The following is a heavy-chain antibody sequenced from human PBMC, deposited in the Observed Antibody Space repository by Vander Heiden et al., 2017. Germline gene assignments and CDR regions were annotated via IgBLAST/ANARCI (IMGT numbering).Heavy chain of an antibody. Sequence: EMQPVQSGSEVHKPGESRTTSCKGSEYRVSIYWIGWVRQMPGKGLEWRGIIYPDDFDTRYRPSVHGQGTSAADKSISTAYLQWGSLKASDTAIYYGARLYLGTALNLWYFDLWGRGTLVTVSA. V-gene: IGHV5-51*01. D-gene: IGHD6-13*01. CDR2: IYPDDFDT. CDR3: ARLYLGTALNLWYFDL. CDR1: EYRVSIYW. J-gene: IGHJ2*01.